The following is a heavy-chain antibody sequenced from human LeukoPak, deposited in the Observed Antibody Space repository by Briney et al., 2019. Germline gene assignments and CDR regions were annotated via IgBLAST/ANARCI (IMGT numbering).Heavy chain of an antibody. J-gene: IGHJ3*02. V-gene: IGHV4-4*02. CDR2: IYHSGST. CDR1: GCSISSSNW. Sequence: SETLSLTCAVSGCSISSSNWWSWVLQPPGEGLELIGEIYHSGSTNYNPSLKSRATISVDKSKNQFSLKLNSVTAADTAVYYCATLRRVWVATSFRGSAFDIWGQGTMVAVSS. D-gene: IGHD5-12*01. CDR3: ATLRRVWVATSFRGSAFDI.